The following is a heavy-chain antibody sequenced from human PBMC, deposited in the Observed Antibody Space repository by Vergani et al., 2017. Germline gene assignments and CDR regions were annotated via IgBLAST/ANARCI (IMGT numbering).Heavy chain of an antibody. Sequence: EVQLVQSGAEVKKPGESLRISCKGSGYSFTSYWISWVRQMPGKGLEWMGRIDPSDSYTNYSPSFQGHVTISADKSISTAYLQWSSLKASDTAMYYCARDDGYDFWSGYQRYYYYYMDVWGKGTTVTVSS. D-gene: IGHD3-3*01. J-gene: IGHJ6*03. CDR1: GYSFTSYW. CDR2: IDPSDSYT. CDR3: ARDDGYDFWSGYQRYYYYYMDV. V-gene: IGHV5-10-1*03.